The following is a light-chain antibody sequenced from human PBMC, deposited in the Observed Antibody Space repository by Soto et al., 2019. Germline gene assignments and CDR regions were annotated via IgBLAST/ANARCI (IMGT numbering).Light chain of an antibody. CDR3: PSYAGSNIWV. V-gene: IGLV2-8*01. CDR2: EVN. Sequence: QSALTQPPSASGSPGQSVTISCTGTSSDVGAYNYVSWYQQYPGKAPKLMIYEVNKRPSGVPDRFSGSKSGKTASLTVSGLQPEDEADYHCPSYAGSNIWVFGGGTKATVL. J-gene: IGLJ3*02. CDR1: SSDVGAYNY.